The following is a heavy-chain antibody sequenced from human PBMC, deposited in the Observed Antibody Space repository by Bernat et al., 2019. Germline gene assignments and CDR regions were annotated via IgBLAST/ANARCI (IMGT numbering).Heavy chain of an antibody. CDR2: VKSKADGETT. CDR3: VADWPGESDPFEY. Sequence: EVQLLESGGGLVKTGGSLRLSCAASGFTFSSAWMTWVRQVPGKGLEWVGRVKSKADGETTDYAAPVKGRFTVSRDDSERTLYLQMNGLKTEDTAVYYCVADWPGESDPFEYWGQGTLVTVSS. CDR1: GFTFSSAW. J-gene: IGHJ4*02. V-gene: IGHV3-15*01. D-gene: IGHD2-21*01.